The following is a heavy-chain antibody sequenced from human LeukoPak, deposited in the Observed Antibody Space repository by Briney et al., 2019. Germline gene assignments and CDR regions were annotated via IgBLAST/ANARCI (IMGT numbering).Heavy chain of an antibody. V-gene: IGHV4-39*01. J-gene: IGHJ4*02. CDR3: AAPTINRYYYGSGSYPFGY. Sequence: SETLSLTCTVSGGSISSSSYYWGWIRQPPGKGLEWIGSIYYSGCTYYNPSLKSRFTISVDTSKNQFSLKLSSVTAADTAVYYCAAPTINRYYYGSGSYPFGYWGQGTLVTVSS. CDR2: IYYSGCT. CDR1: GGSISSSSYY. D-gene: IGHD3-10*01.